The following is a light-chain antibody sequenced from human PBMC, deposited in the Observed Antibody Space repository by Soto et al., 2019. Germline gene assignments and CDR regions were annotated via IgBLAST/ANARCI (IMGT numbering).Light chain of an antibody. CDR1: KSVSGDY. CDR2: GAS. Sequence: SKSVSGDYIAWYQQKSGQAPRLLIYGASNRATDIPDRFSGSVSVIDFTLTISRLEPEDFALYRCHQYCRYPLTFGGGTKLEIK. CDR3: HQYCRYPLT. J-gene: IGKJ4*01. V-gene: IGKV3-20*01.